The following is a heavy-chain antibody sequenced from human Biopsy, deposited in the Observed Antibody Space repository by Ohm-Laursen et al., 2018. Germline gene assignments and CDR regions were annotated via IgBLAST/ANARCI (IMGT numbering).Heavy chain of an antibody. J-gene: IGHJ4*02. Sequence: SETLSLTWAVSGGSINSYYWSWIRQPPGKGLEWIGYIYYTGSTNYSPSLESRVIMSVDTSKNQFSLRLSSVTAADTAVYYCARRDYRNGFKFDFWGQGTLVTVSS. V-gene: IGHV4-59*08. CDR2: IYYTGST. CDR1: GGSINSYY. D-gene: IGHD3-16*01. CDR3: ARRDYRNGFKFDF.